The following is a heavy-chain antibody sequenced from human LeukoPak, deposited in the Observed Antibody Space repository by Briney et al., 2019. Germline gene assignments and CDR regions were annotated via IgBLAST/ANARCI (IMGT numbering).Heavy chain of an antibody. CDR1: GGSISSYY. V-gene: IGHV4-59*08. CDR3: ARQDYYDSSGFKGRAFDI. J-gene: IGHJ3*02. D-gene: IGHD3-22*01. CDR2: VYGSGST. Sequence: PSETLSLTCTVSGGSISSYYWSWIRQPPGKGLEWIGYVYGSGSTIYNPSLKSRLTISLDTSKSHFSLNLSSVTAADTAVCYCARQDYYDSSGFKGRAFDIWGQGTMVVVSS.